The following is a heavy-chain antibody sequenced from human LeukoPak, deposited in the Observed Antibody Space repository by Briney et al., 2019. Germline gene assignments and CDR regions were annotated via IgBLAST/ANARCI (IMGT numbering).Heavy chain of an antibody. V-gene: IGHV5-51*01. D-gene: IGHD3-3*02. CDR3: ARLLAGAFDI. CDR1: GYSFTSYW. Sequence: GESLQISCKGSGYSFTSYWMGWVGQMPGKGLEWMVVIYPRDSDTIYSPSFQGQVTISADKSISTAYLQWSSLKASDTAMYHCARLLAGAFDIWGQGTMVTVSS. CDR2: IYPRDSDT. J-gene: IGHJ3*02.